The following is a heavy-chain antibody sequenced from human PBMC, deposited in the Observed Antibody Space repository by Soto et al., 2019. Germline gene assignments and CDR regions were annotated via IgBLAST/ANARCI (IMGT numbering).Heavy chain of an antibody. V-gene: IGHV1-2*04. D-gene: IGHD3-10*01. J-gene: IGHJ6*02. CDR3: VRAPYYYGSGSYYKSYYGMDV. CDR2: INPNSGGT. Sequence: ASVKVSCKASGYTFTGYYMHWVRQAPGQGLEWMGWINPNSGGTNYAQKFQGWVTMTRDTSISTAYMELSRLRSDDTAVYYCVRAPYYYGSGSYYKSYYGMDVWGQGTTVTVSS. CDR1: GYTFTGYY.